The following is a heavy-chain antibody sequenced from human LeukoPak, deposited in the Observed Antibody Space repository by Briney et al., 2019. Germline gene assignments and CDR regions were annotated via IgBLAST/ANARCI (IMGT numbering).Heavy chain of an antibody. J-gene: IGHJ4*02. V-gene: IGHV4-4*02. CDR2: VHLSGRT. Sequence: SGTLSLTCGVSGGSISSTDWWTWVRQPPGEGLEWIGEVHLSGRTNYNPSLESRVTMSVDMSENHISLKLTSVTAADTAVYYCAREGGPYRPLDYSGQGTLVTVSS. CDR3: AREGGPYRPLDY. CDR1: GGSISSTDW.